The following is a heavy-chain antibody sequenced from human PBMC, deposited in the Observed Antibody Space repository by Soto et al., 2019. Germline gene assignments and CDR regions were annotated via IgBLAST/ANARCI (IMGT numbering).Heavy chain of an antibody. Sequence: EVQLMEAGGGLVQPGGSLRLSCAASGFTFSSYWMHWVRQVPGEGLVWVSRISSDGSSASYADSVKGRFTISRDNAKNTVYLKMSSVIGEDTAVYYCIRDYGEAGSTAAFDIWGPGTLVIVSS. CDR3: IRDYGEAGSTAAFDI. D-gene: IGHD4-17*01. CDR2: ISSDGSSA. V-gene: IGHV3-74*01. J-gene: IGHJ3*02. CDR1: GFTFSSYW.